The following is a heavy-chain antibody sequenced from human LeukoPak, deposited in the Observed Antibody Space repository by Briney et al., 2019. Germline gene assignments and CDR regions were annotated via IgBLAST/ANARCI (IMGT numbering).Heavy chain of an antibody. Sequence: GGSLRLSCAASGFTFSSYGMHWVRQAPGKGLEWVAVIWYDGSNKYYADSVKGRFTISRDNSKNTLYLQMNSLRAEDTAVYYCARDRGFIVGATHTGLASAFDIWGQGTMVTVSS. D-gene: IGHD1-26*01. CDR3: ARDRGFIVGATHTGLASAFDI. CDR2: IWYDGSNK. V-gene: IGHV3-33*01. CDR1: GFTFSSYG. J-gene: IGHJ3*02.